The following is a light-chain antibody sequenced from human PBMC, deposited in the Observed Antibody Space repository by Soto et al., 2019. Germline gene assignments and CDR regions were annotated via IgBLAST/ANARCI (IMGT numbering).Light chain of an antibody. V-gene: IGKV3-20*01. J-gene: IGKJ1*01. CDR2: GAS. Sequence: EIVLTQAPCTLSLSPGEVVTLSCRASQSVSSYLAWYQQKPGQAPRLLIYGASSRATGIPDRFSGSGSGTDFTLTISRLEPEDCAVYYCQQFGGSPQTFGQGTQVQIK. CDR1: QSVSSY. CDR3: QQFGGSPQT.